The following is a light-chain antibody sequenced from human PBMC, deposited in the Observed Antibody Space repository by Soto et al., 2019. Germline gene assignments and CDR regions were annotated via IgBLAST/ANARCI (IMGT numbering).Light chain of an antibody. V-gene: IGLV1-51*01. J-gene: IGLJ1*01. CDR1: SSNIGNNY. Sequence: QSVLTQPPSVSAAPGQKVTISCSGSSSNIGNNYVSWYQQLPGTAPKLLIYDNNKRPSGIPDRFSGSKSGTSATLGITGLQADDEADYYCQSYDTSLRAYVFGTGTKVTVL. CDR3: QSYDTSLRAYV. CDR2: DNN.